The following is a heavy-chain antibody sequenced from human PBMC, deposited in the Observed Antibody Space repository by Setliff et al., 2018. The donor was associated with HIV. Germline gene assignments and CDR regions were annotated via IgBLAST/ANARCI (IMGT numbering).Heavy chain of an antibody. J-gene: IGHJ6*03. Sequence: TSETLSLTCTVSGGSISSYYWSWIRQPAGKGLEWIGRVYSSGSTNYSPSLKSRLTMSVDTSKNQFYLKLNSVTAAYTAVYYCAREKRYFDWSPPRDHNYYYMDVWGKGTTVTVSS. CDR3: AREKRYFDWSPPRDHNYYYMDV. CDR1: GGSISSYY. D-gene: IGHD3-9*01. V-gene: IGHV4-4*07. CDR2: VYSSGST.